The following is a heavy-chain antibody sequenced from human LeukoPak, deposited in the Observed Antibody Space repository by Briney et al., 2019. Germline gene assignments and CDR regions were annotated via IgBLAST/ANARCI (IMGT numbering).Heavy chain of an antibody. CDR3: AKYLRRSAGQIDYFDY. Sequence: GGSLRLSCAASGFTFSSYAMTWVRQAPGKGLEWVSSISASGRITYYADSVKGRFTISRDNSKNTLYLQMNSLRADDTAVYYCAKYLRRSAGQIDYFDYWGQGTLVTVSS. D-gene: IGHD6-13*01. V-gene: IGHV3-23*01. CDR2: ISASGRIT. J-gene: IGHJ4*02. CDR1: GFTFSSYA.